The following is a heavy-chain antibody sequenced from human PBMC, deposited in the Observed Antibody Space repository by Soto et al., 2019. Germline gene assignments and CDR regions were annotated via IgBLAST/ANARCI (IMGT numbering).Heavy chain of an antibody. V-gene: IGHV3-74*01. CDR2: TDSDGSFT. D-gene: IGHD1-26*01. CDR1: GFTFSSYW. CDR3: VRDDFGLGLDY. J-gene: IGHJ4*02. Sequence: GGCLRLSCIAAGFTFSSYWMHGVRRTPGQGLVWVSHTDSDGSFTTYADSVKGRFTTSRDNAKNTLFLQMNSLRAEDTAVYYCVRDDFGLGLDYWGLGTLVTVSS.